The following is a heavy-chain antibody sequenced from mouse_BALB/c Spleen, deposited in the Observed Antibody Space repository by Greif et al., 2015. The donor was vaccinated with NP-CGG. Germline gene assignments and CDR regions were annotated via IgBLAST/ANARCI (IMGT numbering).Heavy chain of an antibody. CDR2: ISSGGSYT. J-gene: IGHJ2*01. CDR3: ARVLRYFDY. V-gene: IGHV5-6*01. CDR1: GFTFSSYG. D-gene: IGHD1-1*01. Sequence: EVQGVESGGDLVKPGGSLKLSCAASGFTFSSYGMSWVRQTPDKRLEWVATISSGGSYTYYPDSVKGRFTISRDNAKNTLYLQMSSLKSEDTAMYYCARVLRYFDYWGQGTTLTVSS.